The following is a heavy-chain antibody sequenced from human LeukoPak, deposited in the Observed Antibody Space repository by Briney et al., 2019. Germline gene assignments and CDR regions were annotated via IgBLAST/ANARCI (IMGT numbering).Heavy chain of an antibody. V-gene: IGHV5-51*01. CDR1: GYSFTSYW. Sequence: GESLKISCKGSGYSFTSYWIGWVRQMPGKGLEWMGIIYPGDSDTRYSPSFQGQVTISADKSISTAYLQWSSLKASDTAMYYCARPYVDTAIAFDIWGQGTMVTVSS. CDR3: ARPYVDTAIAFDI. J-gene: IGHJ3*02. CDR2: IYPGDSDT. D-gene: IGHD5-18*01.